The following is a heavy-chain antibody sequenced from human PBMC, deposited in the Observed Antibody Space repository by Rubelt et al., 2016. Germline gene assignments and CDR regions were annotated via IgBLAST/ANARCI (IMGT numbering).Heavy chain of an antibody. Sequence: GKGLEWVSAISGSGGSTYYADSVKGRFTISRDNSKNTLYLQMNSLRAEDTAVYYCAKVGAVVVTSKFDYWGQGILVTVSS. D-gene: IGHD2-21*02. V-gene: IGHV3-23*01. CDR2: ISGSGGST. J-gene: IGHJ4*02. CDR3: AKVGAVVVTSKFDY.